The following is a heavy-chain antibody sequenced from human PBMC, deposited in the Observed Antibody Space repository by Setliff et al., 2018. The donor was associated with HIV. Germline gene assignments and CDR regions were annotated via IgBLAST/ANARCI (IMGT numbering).Heavy chain of an antibody. D-gene: IGHD3-22*01. J-gene: IGHJ6*03. V-gene: IGHV3-53*01. CDR2: IYSGGST. Sequence: PGGSLRLSCAASGFTFSSYAMTWVRQAPGKGLEWVSVIYSGGSTYYADSVKGRFTISRDNSKNTLYLQMNSLRAEDTAVYYCARVDGESFQGLFRHYYYYYMDVWGKGTTVTVSS. CDR3: ARVDGESFQGLFRHYYYYYMDV. CDR1: GFTFSSYA.